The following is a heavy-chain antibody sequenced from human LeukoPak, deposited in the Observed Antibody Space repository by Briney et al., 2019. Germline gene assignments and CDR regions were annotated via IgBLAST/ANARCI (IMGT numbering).Heavy chain of an antibody. J-gene: IGHJ4*02. D-gene: IGHD5-24*01. CDR3: ARHSVEMALQG. CDR1: GGSNSSSSYY. CDR2: IYYSGST. V-gene: IGHV4-39*07. Sequence: SETLSLTCTVSGGSNSSSSYYWGWIRQPPGKGLEWVGSIYYSGSTYYNPSLKSRVTISVDTSKNQFSLKLSSVTAADTAVYYCARHSVEMALQGWGQGTLVTVSS.